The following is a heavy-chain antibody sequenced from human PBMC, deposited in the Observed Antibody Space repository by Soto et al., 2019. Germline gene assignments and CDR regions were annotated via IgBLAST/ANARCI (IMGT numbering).Heavy chain of an antibody. V-gene: IGHV1-69*04. D-gene: IGHD4-17*01. J-gene: IGHJ6*03. CDR2: IIPILGVA. CDR1: GDTFSNNT. Sequence: QVQLVQSGAEVKKPGSSVKVSCKASGDTFSNNTISWVRQAPGQGLEWMGRIIPILGVANYAQKFQGRVTINADKSTTTAYMELSSLRSADTAVYYCARVAEMGTVTEGYYYYMDVWGKGTTVTVSS. CDR3: ARVAEMGTVTEGYYYYMDV.